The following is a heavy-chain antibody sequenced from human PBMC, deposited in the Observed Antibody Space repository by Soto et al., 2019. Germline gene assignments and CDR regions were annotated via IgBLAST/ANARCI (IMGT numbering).Heavy chain of an antibody. D-gene: IGHD3-10*01. V-gene: IGHV5-51*01. J-gene: IGHJ6*02. CDR1: GYSFTSYW. CDR2: IYPGDSDT. CDR3: AADRSGILWFGSPYYYGMDV. Sequence: GESLKICCKGSGYSFTSYWIGWVRQMPGKGLEWMGIIYPGDSDTRYSPSFQGQVTITRDMSTSTAYMELSSLRSEDTAVYYCAADRSGILWFGSPYYYGMDVWGQGTTVTVSS.